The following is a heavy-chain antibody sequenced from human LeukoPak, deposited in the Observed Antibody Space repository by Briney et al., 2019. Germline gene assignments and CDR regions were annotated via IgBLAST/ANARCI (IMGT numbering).Heavy chain of an antibody. J-gene: IGHJ4*02. Sequence: PGGSLRLSCAASGFTFSSSWMSWVRQAPGKGLEWVAVIWYDGSNKYYADSVKGRFTISRDNPKNTLYVQMNSLRAEDTAVYYCARGRGADYGGNSGYFDYWGQGTLVTVSS. CDR1: GFTFSSSW. CDR2: IWYDGSNK. V-gene: IGHV3-33*08. D-gene: IGHD4-23*01. CDR3: ARGRGADYGGNSGYFDY.